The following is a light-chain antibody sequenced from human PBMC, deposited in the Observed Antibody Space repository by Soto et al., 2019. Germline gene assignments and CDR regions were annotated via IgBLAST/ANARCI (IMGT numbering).Light chain of an antibody. CDR3: TSWTTSTTMI. J-gene: IGLJ2*01. Sequence: QSVLTQPASVSGSPGQSITISCTGTSSYIGAYNFVSWYQQHPGKAPKLMLYDVNIRPSGVPNRFSGSKSGNTASLTISGLQAEDEADYYCTSWTTSTTMIFGGGTKVTVL. V-gene: IGLV2-14*03. CDR1: SSYIGAYNF. CDR2: DVN.